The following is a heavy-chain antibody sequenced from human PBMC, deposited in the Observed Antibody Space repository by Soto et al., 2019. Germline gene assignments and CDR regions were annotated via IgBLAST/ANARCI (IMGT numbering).Heavy chain of an antibody. V-gene: IGHV4-30-4*01. J-gene: IGHJ5*01. CDR3: ARGRYCLTGRCFPNWFDS. CDR2: IYKSATP. Sequence: QVQLVESGPGLVKPSQTLSLTCSVSGDSISSVDYFWAWIRQPPGQALEYIGYIYKSATPYYNPSFESRVAISLDTSKSQFSLNVTSLTAADSAVYFCARGRYCLTGRCFPNWFDSWGQVILVTVSS. D-gene: IGHD2-15*01. CDR1: GDSISSVDYF.